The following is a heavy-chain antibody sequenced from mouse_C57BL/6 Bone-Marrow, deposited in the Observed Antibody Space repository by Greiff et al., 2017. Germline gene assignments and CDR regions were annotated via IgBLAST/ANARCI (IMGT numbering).Heavy chain of an antibody. CDR1: GYAFSSYW. CDR3: ARSLYGHYDY. D-gene: IGHD2-1*01. J-gene: IGHJ2*01. V-gene: IGHV1-80*01. Sequence: QVQLQQSGAELVKPGASVKISCKASGYAFSSYWMNWVKQRPGKGLEWIGQIYPGDGDNKYNGKFKGKATLTADKSSSTAYMQLSSLTSEDSAVYFFARSLYGHYDYWGQGTTLTVSS. CDR2: IYPGDGDN.